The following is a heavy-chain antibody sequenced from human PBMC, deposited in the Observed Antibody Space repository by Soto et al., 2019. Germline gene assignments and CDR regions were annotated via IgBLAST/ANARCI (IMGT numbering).Heavy chain of an antibody. CDR3: AREARGGGYFDY. J-gene: IGHJ4*02. CDR1: GFTFSSYE. D-gene: IGHD2-15*01. Sequence: VGALRLSCSASGFTFSSYEMNWVRQAPGKGLEWVSYISSSGSVIYYTDSVKGRITISRDNAKNSLYLQMNSLRAEDTAVYYCAREARGGGYFDYWGPGTPVTVSS. CDR2: ISSSGSVI. V-gene: IGHV3-48*03.